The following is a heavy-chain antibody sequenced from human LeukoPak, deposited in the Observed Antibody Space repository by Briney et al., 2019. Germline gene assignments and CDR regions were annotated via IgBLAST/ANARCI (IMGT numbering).Heavy chain of an antibody. V-gene: IGHV4-34*01. Sequence: SETLSLTCAVYGGSFSGYYWSWIRQPPGKGLEWIGEINHSGSTNYNPSLKSRVTISVDTSKNQFSLKLSSVTAADTAVYYCARGIGYSSSSGVLVYYFDYWGQGTLVTVSS. J-gene: IGHJ4*02. CDR1: GGSFSGYY. CDR2: INHSGST. CDR3: ARGIGYSSSSGVLVYYFDY. D-gene: IGHD6-6*01.